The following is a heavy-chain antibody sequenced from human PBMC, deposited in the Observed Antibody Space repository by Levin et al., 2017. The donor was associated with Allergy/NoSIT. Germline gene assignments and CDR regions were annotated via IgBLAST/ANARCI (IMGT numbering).Heavy chain of an antibody. D-gene: IGHD3-22*01. J-gene: IGHJ4*02. V-gene: IGHV1-69*04. CDR1: GGTFSSYT. CDR3: ARDAHYYDSSGLDY. CDR2: IIPILGIA. Sequence: KISCKASGGTFSSYTISWVRQAPGQGLEWMGRIIPILGIANYAQKFQGRVTITADKSTSTAYMELSSLRSEDTAVYYCARDAHYYDSSGLDYWGQGTLVTVSS.